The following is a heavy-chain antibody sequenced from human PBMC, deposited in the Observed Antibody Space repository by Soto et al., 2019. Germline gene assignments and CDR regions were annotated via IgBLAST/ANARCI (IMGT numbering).Heavy chain of an antibody. V-gene: IGHV3-64D*08. Sequence: VQLVESGGKWVQPGGSLRLSCSASGFTFSSYPLHWVRQAPGKGLEYVSTISRDGRNTYFADSVKGRFTISRDNSENSLYHHMSSLRVEDTGVYYCAKGGDYGDYGIYMAVCGKGTTVSVS. CDR2: ISRDGRNT. D-gene: IGHD4-17*01. J-gene: IGHJ6*03. CDR3: AKGGDYGDYGIYMAV. CDR1: GFTFSSYP.